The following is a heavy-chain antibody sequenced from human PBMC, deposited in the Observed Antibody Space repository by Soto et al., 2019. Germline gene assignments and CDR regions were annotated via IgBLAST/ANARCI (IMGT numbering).Heavy chain of an antibody. Sequence: PGGSLRLSCAASGFTFSSYSMNWVRQAPGKGLEWVSYISSSSSTIYYADSVKGRFTISRDNAKNSLYLQMNSLRDEDTAVYYCARALIDYYDSSGLDYWGQGTLVTVSS. CDR1: GFTFSSYS. V-gene: IGHV3-48*02. J-gene: IGHJ4*02. D-gene: IGHD3-22*01. CDR3: ARALIDYYDSSGLDY. CDR2: ISSSSSTI.